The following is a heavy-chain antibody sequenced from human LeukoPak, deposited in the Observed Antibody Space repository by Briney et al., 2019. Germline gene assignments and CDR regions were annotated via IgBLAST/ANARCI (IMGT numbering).Heavy chain of an antibody. CDR1: GITFSNAW. CDR2: IKSKTEGGTT. D-gene: IGHD1-26*01. CDR3: TTAQYSGSYWTFDY. Sequence: PGGSLRLSCAASGITFSNAWMSWVRQAPGKGLEWVGRIKSKTEGGTTDYAAPVKGRFTISRDDSKNTLYLQMNSLKTEDTAVYYCTTAQYSGSYWTFDYWGQGTLVTVSS. V-gene: IGHV3-15*01. J-gene: IGHJ4*02.